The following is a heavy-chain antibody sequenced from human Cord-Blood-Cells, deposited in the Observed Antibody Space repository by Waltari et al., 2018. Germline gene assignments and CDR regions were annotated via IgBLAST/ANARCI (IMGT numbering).Heavy chain of an antibody. CDR2: INHSGST. J-gene: IGHJ4*02. CDR3: ASRTDSSSDY. CDR1: GGSFSGYY. Sequence: QVQLQQWGAGLLKPSETLSLTCAVYGGSFSGYYWSWIRQPPGKGLEWIGEINHSGSTNYNPSLKSRVTISVDTSKNQFSLKLSSVTAADTAVYYCASRTDSSSDYWGQGTLVTVSS. D-gene: IGHD6-6*01. V-gene: IGHV4-34*01.